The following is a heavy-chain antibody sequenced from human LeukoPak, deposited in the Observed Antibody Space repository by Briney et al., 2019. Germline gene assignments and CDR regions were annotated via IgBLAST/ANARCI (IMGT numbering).Heavy chain of an antibody. CDR1: GFTFSSYA. Sequence: GSLRLSCAASGFTFSSYAMSWVRQAPGKGLEWIGYIYYSGSTNYNPSLKSRVTISVDTSKNQFSLKLSSVTAADTAVYYCARDWGVSARPGYMDVWGKGTTVTVSS. D-gene: IGHD6-6*01. CDR3: ARDWGVSARPGYMDV. V-gene: IGHV4-59*01. J-gene: IGHJ6*03. CDR2: IYYSGST.